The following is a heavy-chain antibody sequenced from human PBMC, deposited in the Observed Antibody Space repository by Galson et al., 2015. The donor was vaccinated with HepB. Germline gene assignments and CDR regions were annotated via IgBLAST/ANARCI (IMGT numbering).Heavy chain of an antibody. D-gene: IGHD7-27*01. J-gene: IGHJ4*02. Sequence: SLRLSCAASGFSVYSNYMNWVRQAPGKGLEWVSLIYSSSSSTNYADFVRGRFTISRDTSKNTVHLQMSRLRADDTAMYYCAQLGTGYWGRGTLVTVSS. V-gene: IGHV3-53*01. CDR2: IYSSSSST. CDR1: GFSVYSNY. CDR3: AQLGTGY.